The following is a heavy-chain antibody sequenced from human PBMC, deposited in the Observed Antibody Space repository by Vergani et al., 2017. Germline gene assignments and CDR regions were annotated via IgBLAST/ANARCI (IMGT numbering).Heavy chain of an antibody. CDR3: ARSELNYDILTGYYSREVGY. V-gene: IGHV4-4*02. Sequence: QVQLQESGPGLVKPSETLSLTCTVSGSSISSNNCWTWVRQPPGNGLEWIGEICHTEDTKYSPSLKSRVTVSVDESRNLFSLRLNSVTAADTAVYYCARSELNYDILTGYYSREVGYWGQGTLVTVSS. D-gene: IGHD3-9*01. CDR2: ICHTEDT. J-gene: IGHJ4*02. CDR1: GSSISSNNC.